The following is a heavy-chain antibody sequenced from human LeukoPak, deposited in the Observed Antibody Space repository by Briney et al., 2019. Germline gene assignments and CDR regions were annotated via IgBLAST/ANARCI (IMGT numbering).Heavy chain of an antibody. J-gene: IGHJ4*02. CDR2: ITLDGIST. CDR3: ARVAVPGTYDH. CDR1: GFPFRSYA. Sequence: PGGSLRLSCAASGFPFRSYAMHWVRQAPGKGLEYVSAITLDGISTYYANSVKGRFTISRDNSKNTLYLQMGSLRAEDMAVYYCARVAVPGTYDHWGQGTLVTVSS. V-gene: IGHV3-64*01. D-gene: IGHD6-19*01.